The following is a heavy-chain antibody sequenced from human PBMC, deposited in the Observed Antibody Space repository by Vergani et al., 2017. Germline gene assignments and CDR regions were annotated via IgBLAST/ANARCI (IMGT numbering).Heavy chain of an antibody. Sequence: VHLAESGGGFFQPGGSLRLSCAASGFSFGAFSMNWVRQAPGKGLEWVSSISPRSSYKYYADSVKDRFSISRDDAKTSVFLEMKNLRPEDTAIYYCARGDAFAFHYWGQGILVTVSS. CDR1: GFSFGAFS. D-gene: IGHD2-21*02. CDR2: ISPRSSYK. CDR3: ARGDAFAFHY. V-gene: IGHV3-21*04. J-gene: IGHJ4*02.